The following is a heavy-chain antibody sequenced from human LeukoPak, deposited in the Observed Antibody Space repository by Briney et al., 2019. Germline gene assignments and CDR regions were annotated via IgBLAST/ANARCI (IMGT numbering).Heavy chain of an antibody. Sequence: SETLSLTCTVSGGSISSGGYYWSWIRQHPGKGLEWIGYIYYSGSTYYNPSLKSRVTISVDTSKNQFSLKLSSVTAADTAVYYCARDKGVGGTLDPWGQGTLVTVSS. J-gene: IGHJ5*02. V-gene: IGHV4-31*03. CDR2: IYYSGST. CDR1: GGSISSGGYY. D-gene: IGHD2-8*01. CDR3: ARDKGVGGTLDP.